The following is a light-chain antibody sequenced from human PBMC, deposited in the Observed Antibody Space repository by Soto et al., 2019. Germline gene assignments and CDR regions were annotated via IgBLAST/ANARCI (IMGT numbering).Light chain of an antibody. CDR2: AAS. CDR3: QQTYSTPPT. J-gene: IGKJ5*01. V-gene: IGKV1-39*01. CDR1: QTISSY. Sequence: IHMTQSPASLSASVVYRVTISFLAIQTISSYLNWYQQKPGKAPKLLIYAASRLQSGVPSRFSGSGSGTDFTLTINSLQPEDFATYYCQQTYSTPPTFGQGTRLEIK.